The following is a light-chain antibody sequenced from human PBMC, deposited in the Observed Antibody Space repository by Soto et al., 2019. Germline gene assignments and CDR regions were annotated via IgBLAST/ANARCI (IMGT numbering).Light chain of an antibody. J-gene: IGKJ4*01. CDR3: QQRANWPLS. V-gene: IGKV3-11*01. CDR2: VVY. CDR1: QSVGNS. Sequence: EIVLTQSPAALSLSPGEIATLSCRASQSVGNSLAWYQQKPGQAPRLLIYVVYSKPLGIPARFTGSGSGTDFTLTISGLGPEDFAVYYCQQRANWPLSFGGGTKVEI.